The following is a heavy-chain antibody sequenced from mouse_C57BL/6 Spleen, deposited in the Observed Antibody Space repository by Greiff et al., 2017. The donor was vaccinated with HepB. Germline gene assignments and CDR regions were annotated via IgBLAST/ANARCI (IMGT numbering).Heavy chain of an antibody. D-gene: IGHD2-12*01. V-gene: IGHV1-19*01. CDR1: GYTFTDYY. J-gene: IGHJ4*01. Sequence: EVQLQQSGPVLVKPGASVKMSCKASGYTFTDYYMNWVKQSHGKSPEWIGVINPYNGGTSYNQKFKGKATLTVDKSSSTAYMELNSLTSEDSAVYYCARDYNAMDYWGQGTSVTVSS. CDR2: INPYNGGT. CDR3: ARDYNAMDY.